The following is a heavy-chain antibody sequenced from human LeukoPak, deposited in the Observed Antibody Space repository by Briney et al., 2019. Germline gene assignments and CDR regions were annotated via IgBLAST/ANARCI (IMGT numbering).Heavy chain of an antibody. CDR2: ISSSSSYI. CDR3: ARESHGWFDP. J-gene: IGHJ5*02. D-gene: IGHD2-8*01. V-gene: IGHV3-21*01. CDR1: GFTFSSYS. Sequence: NAGGSLRLSCAASGFTFSSYSMNWVRQAPGKGLEWVSSISSSSSYIYYADSVKGRFTISRDNAKNSLYLQMNSLRAEDTAVYYCARESHGWFDPWGQGTLVTVSS.